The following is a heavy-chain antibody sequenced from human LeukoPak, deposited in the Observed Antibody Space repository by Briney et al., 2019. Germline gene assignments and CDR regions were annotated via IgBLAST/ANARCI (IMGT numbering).Heavy chain of an antibody. CDR2: MNPNSGNT. D-gene: IGHD1-26*01. CDR1: GYTFTGYY. J-gene: IGHJ4*02. CDR3: ARGWRWELRSNY. V-gene: IGHV1-8*02. Sequence: ASVKVSCKASGYTFTGYYMHWVRQAPGQGLEWMGWMNPNSGNTGYGQKFQGRVTMTRDTSINTAYMELSSLTSEDTAVYYCARGWRWELRSNYWGQGTLVTVSS.